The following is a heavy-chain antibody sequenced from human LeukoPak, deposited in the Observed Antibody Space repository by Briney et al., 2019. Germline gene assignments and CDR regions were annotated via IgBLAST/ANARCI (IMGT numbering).Heavy chain of an antibody. CDR3: AGTDCSSTSCALLG. CDR1: GFTFSDYY. Sequence: PGGSLRLSCAASGFTFSDYYMSWIRQAPGKGLEWVSYISSSGSTIYYADSVKGRFTISRDNAKNSLYLQMNSLKAEDTAVYYCAGTDCSSTSCALLGWGQGTLVTVSS. J-gene: IGHJ4*02. V-gene: IGHV3-11*04. D-gene: IGHD2-2*01. CDR2: ISSSGSTI.